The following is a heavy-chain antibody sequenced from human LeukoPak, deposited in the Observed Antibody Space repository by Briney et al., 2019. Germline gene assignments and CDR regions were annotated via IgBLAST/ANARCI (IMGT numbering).Heavy chain of an antibody. Sequence: KSGRSLRLSCAASGFTFDDYAMHWVRQAPGKGLEWVSSISSSSSYIYYADSVKGRFTISRDNAKNSLYLQMNSLRAEDTAVYYCARGYSGYDSNYWGQGTLVTVSS. J-gene: IGHJ4*02. CDR3: ARGYSGYDSNY. CDR1: GFTFDDYA. D-gene: IGHD5-12*01. CDR2: ISSSSSYI. V-gene: IGHV3-21*01.